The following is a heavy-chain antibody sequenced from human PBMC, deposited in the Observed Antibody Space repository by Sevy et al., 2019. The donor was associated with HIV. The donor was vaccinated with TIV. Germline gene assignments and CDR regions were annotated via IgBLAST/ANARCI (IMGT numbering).Heavy chain of an antibody. D-gene: IGHD1-26*01. CDR2: ISGSGGSGDKT. Sequence: GGSLRLSCAASGFTFSRYAMNWVRQAPGKGLEWVSGISGSGGSGDKTNYADSVKGRFTISRDDSKNSLYLQLNSLRAEDTAVYYCVSGEWELNFFDYWGQGTLVTVSS. CDR3: VSGEWELNFFDY. CDR1: GFTFSRYA. V-gene: IGHV3-23*01. J-gene: IGHJ4*02.